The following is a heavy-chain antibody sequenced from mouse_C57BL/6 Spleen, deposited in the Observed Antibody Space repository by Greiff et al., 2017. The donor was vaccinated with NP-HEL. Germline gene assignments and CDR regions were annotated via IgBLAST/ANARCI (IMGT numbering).Heavy chain of an antibody. CDR2: ISDGGSFT. J-gene: IGHJ3*01. D-gene: IGHD2-1*01. CDR1: GSTFSSYA. V-gene: IGHV5-4*01. Sequence: EVQRVESGGGLVKPGASLKLSCAASGSTFSSYAMSWVRQTPEKRLAWVATISDGGSFTYYPDNVKGKCTISRDNAKNNLYLQMSHLKSEDTAVYYCARDQGLWYLAWFAYWGQGTLVTVSA. CDR3: ARDQGLWYLAWFAY.